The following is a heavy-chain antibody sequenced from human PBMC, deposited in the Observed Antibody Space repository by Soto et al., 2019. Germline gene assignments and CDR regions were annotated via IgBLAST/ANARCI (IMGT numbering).Heavy chain of an antibody. CDR1: GYTFTSYG. CDR2: ISAYNGNT. CDR3: AREEWFGGAPYYYYYGMDV. Sequence: GASVKVSCKASGYTFTSYGISWVRQAPGQGLEWMGWISAYNGNTNYAQKLQGRVTMTTDTSTSTAYMELRSLRSDDTAVYCCAREEWFGGAPYYYYYGMDVWGQGTTVTVSS. J-gene: IGHJ6*02. V-gene: IGHV1-18*01. D-gene: IGHD3-10*01.